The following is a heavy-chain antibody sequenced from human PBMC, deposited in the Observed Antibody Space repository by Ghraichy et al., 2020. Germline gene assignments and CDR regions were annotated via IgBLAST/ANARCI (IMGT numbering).Heavy chain of an antibody. CDR1: GGSVSSGPDY. J-gene: IGHJ4*02. CDR3: ARAPNWYFFDN. D-gene: IGHD1-1*01. V-gene: IGHV4-61*01. CDR2: IYYSGTT. Sequence: SETLSLTCTVSGGSVSSGPDYWNWIRQPPGKRLEWIGNIYYSGTTNYHPSLKSRLTISVDRSKNQFSLKLSSVTAADTAVYYCARAPNWYFFDNWGQGTLVTVSS.